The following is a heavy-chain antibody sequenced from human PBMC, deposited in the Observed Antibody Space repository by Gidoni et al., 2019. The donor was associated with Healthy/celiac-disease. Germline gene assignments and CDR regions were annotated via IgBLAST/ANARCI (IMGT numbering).Heavy chain of an antibody. D-gene: IGHD2-2*01. CDR1: VFTLRSDD. V-gene: IGHV3-30-3*01. Sequence: QVQLVESGGGVVQPGRSVRLSCPASVFTLRSDDMQWVRQAPVKGLEWLAVISYDGSNKYYAVSVKGRFTISRDNSKNTLYLQMNSLRAEDTAVYYCARDPPRYCSSTSCSRGFDYWGQGNLVTVSS. CDR3: ARDPPRYCSSTSCSRGFDY. CDR2: ISYDGSNK. J-gene: IGHJ4*02.